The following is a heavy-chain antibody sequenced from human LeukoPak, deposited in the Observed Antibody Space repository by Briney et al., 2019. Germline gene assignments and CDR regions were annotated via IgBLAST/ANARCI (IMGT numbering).Heavy chain of an antibody. V-gene: IGHV1-18*01. J-gene: IGHJ4*02. D-gene: IGHD3-22*01. CDR3: ARIGYYDSSGPDY. CDR2: ISAYNGKK. CDR1: GGTFSSYG. Sequence: ASVKVSCKASGGTFSSYGISWVRQAPGQGRGWMGWISAYNGKKNYAQKLQGRVTMTTDTSTSTAYMELRSLRSDDTAVYYCARIGYYDSSGPDYWGQGTLVTVSS.